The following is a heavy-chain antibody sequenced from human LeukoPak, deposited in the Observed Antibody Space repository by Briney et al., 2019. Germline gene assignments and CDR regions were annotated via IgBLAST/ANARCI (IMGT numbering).Heavy chain of an antibody. V-gene: IGHV4-59*08. Sequence: PSETLSLTCTVSGGSISSYYWSWIRQPPGKGLEWIGYIYYSGSTNYDPSLKSRVTISVDTSKNQFSLKLSSVTAADTAVYYCARHSADKQWLPWIDYWGQGTLVTVSS. CDR1: GGSISSYY. J-gene: IGHJ4*02. CDR3: ARHSADKQWLPWIDY. D-gene: IGHD6-19*01. CDR2: IYYSGST.